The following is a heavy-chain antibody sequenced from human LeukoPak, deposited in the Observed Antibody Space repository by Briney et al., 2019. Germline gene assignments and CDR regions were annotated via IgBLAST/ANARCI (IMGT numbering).Heavy chain of an antibody. CDR1: GFTFSDFG. CDR3: ARVLWFGEVLKGDAFDI. V-gene: IGHV3-33*01. D-gene: IGHD3-10*01. J-gene: IGHJ3*02. CDR2: IYYDGSKK. Sequence: PGGSLRLSCAASGFTFSDFGFHWVRQTPGKGLEWVAVIYYDGSKKYYTDSVEGRFTISRDDSKNTVFLQMSSLRAEDTAVYYCARVLWFGEVLKGDAFDIWGQGTMVTVSS.